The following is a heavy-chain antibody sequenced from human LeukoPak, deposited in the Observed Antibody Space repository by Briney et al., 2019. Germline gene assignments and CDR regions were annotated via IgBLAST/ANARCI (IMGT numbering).Heavy chain of an antibody. CDR1: GYTFTSYD. V-gene: IGHV1-8*01. J-gene: IGHJ6*03. Sequence: GASVKVSCKASGYTFTSYDINWVRQTTGQGLEWMGWMNPNSGNTGYAQKFQGRVTMTRNTSISTAYMELSSLRSEDTAVYYCARGYCSSTSCYFRRTYYYYYYMDVWGKGTTVTVSS. D-gene: IGHD2-2*01. CDR3: ARGYCSSTSCYFRRTYYYYYYMDV. CDR2: MNPNSGNT.